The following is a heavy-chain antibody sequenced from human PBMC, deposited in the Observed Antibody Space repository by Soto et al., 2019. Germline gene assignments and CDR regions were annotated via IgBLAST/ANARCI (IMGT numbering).Heavy chain of an antibody. CDR2: TIPVSGTT. J-gene: IGHJ4*02. CDR1: GDSFNDYP. CDR3: ASSYGVSWYGDF. V-gene: IGHV1-69*01. D-gene: IGHD6-13*01. Sequence: QVQLVQSGAEVRKPGSSVKVSCHSSGDSFNDYPVTWVRQAPGQGLEWMGGTIPVSGTTNYAQEFQGRVTIPADVSTSTVYMELSSLKYEDTALYYWASSYGVSWYGDFWGQGTLVTVSS.